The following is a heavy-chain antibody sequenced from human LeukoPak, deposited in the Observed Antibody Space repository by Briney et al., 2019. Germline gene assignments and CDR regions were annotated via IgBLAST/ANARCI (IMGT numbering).Heavy chain of an antibody. J-gene: IGHJ3*02. CDR1: GGTFSTYS. CDR3: ARDRSSGWPDAFDI. V-gene: IGHV1-69*01. D-gene: IGHD6-19*01. Sequence: SVKVSCKASGGTFSTYSVSWVRLAPGQGLEWMGGIDPIFGAVNYAQKFLGGVTITADESTSTAYLELRSLRSEDTAVYYCARDRSSGWPDAFDIWGQGTMVTVSS. CDR2: IDPIFGAV.